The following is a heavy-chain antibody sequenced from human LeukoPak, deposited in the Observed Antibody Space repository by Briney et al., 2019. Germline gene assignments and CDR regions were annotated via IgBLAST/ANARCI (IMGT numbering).Heavy chain of an antibody. V-gene: IGHV1-69*04. CDR2: IIPILGIA. CDR3: ARETGTDAFDI. J-gene: IGHJ3*02. CDR1: GGTFSSYA. Sequence: SVKVSCKASGGTFSSYAISWVRQAPGQGLEWMGRIIPILGIANYAQKFQGRVTITADRSTSTAYMELSSLRSEDTAVYYCARETGTDAFDIWGQGTMVSVSS. D-gene: IGHD1-1*01.